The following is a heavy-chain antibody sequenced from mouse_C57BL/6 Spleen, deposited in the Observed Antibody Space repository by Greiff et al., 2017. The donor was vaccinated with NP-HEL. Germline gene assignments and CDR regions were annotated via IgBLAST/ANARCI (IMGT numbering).Heavy chain of an antibody. D-gene: IGHD2-5*01. J-gene: IGHJ4*01. CDR1: GYAFTNYL. V-gene: IGHV1-54*01. CDR3: ARDGYSKDYAMDY. Sequence: QVQLQQSGAELVRPGTSVKLSCKASGYAFTNYLIEWVKQRPGQGLEWIGVINPGSGGTNYNEKFKGKATLTADKSSSTAYMQLSSLTSEDSAVYFCARDGYSKDYAMDYWGQGTSVTVSS. CDR2: INPGSGGT.